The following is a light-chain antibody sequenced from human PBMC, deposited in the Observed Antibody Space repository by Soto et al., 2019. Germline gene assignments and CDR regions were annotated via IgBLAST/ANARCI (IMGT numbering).Light chain of an antibody. J-gene: IGKJ5*01. CDR2: GAS. CDR1: QSVSSSY. V-gene: IGKV3-20*01. CDR3: QTSGSSHIP. Sequence: EVVLTQSPGTLSLSPEERATLSRRSSQSVSSSYLAWYQQKPGQAHRIIIYGASSRATGIQDRLSGSGYGKDFTLTIRRLETEEFAVYYCQTSGSSHIPFGQGTRREIK.